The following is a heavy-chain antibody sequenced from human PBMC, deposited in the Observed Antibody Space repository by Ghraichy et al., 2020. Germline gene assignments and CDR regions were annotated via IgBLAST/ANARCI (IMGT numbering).Heavy chain of an antibody. J-gene: IGHJ5*02. Sequence: SQTLSLTCNVSGGSISSYFWSWIRQPTGKGLEWIGHISYSGDTNYNPSLKGRVTISLDASKNQFSLKLNSVTTADTAVYYCAAKVGAPPPRSWGQGPLVTVSS. D-gene: IGHD1-26*01. V-gene: IGHV4-59*01. CDR1: GGSISSYF. CDR3: AAKVGAPPPRS. CDR2: ISYSGDT.